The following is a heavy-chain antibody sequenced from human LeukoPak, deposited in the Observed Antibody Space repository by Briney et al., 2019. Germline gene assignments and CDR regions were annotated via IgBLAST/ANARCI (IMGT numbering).Heavy chain of an antibody. Sequence: GGSLRLSCAASGFTFSSYEMNWVRQAPGKGLEWVSYISSSGSTIYYADSVKGRFTISRDNAKNSLYLQMNSLRAEDTAVYYCARDLSITIFSLGYWGQGTLVTVSS. V-gene: IGHV3-48*03. J-gene: IGHJ4*02. D-gene: IGHD3-3*01. CDR2: ISSSGSTI. CDR1: GFTFSSYE. CDR3: ARDLSITIFSLGY.